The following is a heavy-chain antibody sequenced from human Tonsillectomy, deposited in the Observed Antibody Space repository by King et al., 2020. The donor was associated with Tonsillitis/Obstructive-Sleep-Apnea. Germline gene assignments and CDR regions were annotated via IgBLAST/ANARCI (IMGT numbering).Heavy chain of an antibody. CDR2: INHSGST. D-gene: IGHD2-2*01. CDR3: GTNAGDYYYYMAV. V-gene: IGHV4-34*01. CDR1: GGSFSGYY. Sequence: VQLQQWGAGLLKPSETLSLTCGVYGGSFSGYYWSWIRQPPGKGLEWIGEINHSGSTDYNSSLKSRVTISRDTSKNQFSLRLTSVTAADTAVYYCGTNAGDYYYYMAVWGKGTAVTVSS. J-gene: IGHJ6*03.